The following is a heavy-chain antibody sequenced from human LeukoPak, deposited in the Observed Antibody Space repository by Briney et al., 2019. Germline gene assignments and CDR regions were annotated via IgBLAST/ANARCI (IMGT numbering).Heavy chain of an antibody. CDR3: ARLVVRGVNWFDP. V-gene: IGHV4-34*01. CDR2: INHSGST. CDR1: GGSFSGYY. Sequence: SETLSLTCAVYGGSFSGYYWSWIRQPPGKGLEWIGEINHSGSTNYNPSLKSRVTISVDTSKNQFPLKLSSVTAADTAVYYCARLVVRGVNWFDPWGQGTLVTVSS. J-gene: IGHJ5*02. D-gene: IGHD3-10*01.